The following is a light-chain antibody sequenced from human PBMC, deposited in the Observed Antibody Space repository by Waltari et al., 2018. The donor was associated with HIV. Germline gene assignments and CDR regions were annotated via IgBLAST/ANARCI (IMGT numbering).Light chain of an antibody. CDR1: RSNIGANYG. CDR2: GNI. Sequence: QSILTQPPSVSGAPGQRVTISCTGSRSNIGANYGVPWYQQFPGTAPKLLIYGNINRPSGVPDRFSGSKSGTSASLAITGLQAEDEADYYCQSYDSSLRVRVFGGGTKLTVL. J-gene: IGLJ3*02. CDR3: QSYDSSLRVRV. V-gene: IGLV1-40*01.